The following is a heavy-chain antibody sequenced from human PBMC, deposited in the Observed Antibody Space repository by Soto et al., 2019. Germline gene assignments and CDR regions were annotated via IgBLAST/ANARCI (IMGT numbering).Heavy chain of an antibody. V-gene: IGHV1-69*02. CDR1: GGTFSSYT. CDR2: IIPILGIA. CDR3: WKYYDPYVDTAMVTTFDY. D-gene: IGHD5-18*01. Sequence: ASVKVSCKASGGTFSSYTISWVRQAPGQGLEWMGRIIPILGIANYAQKFQGRVTITADKYTSTANVEASSQGAGGRAAYDCWKYYDPYVDTAMVTTFDYWGQGTLVTVSS. J-gene: IGHJ4*02.